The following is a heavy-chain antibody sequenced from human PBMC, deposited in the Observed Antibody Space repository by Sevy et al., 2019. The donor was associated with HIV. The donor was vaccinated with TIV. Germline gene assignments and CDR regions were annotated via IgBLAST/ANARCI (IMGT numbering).Heavy chain of an antibody. J-gene: IGHJ6*03. CDR3: VRGPNCGVGGCQQPSPYCLDV. CDR1: GFTFSDHY. CDR2: IRNRPNSYTT. V-gene: IGHV3-72*01. D-gene: IGHD2-15*01. Sequence: GGCLRLSCAASGFTFSDHYVDWVRQAPGKGLEWVGRIRNRPNSYTTEYAASVKGRFTISRDDSRNSVYLQMNTLKTQDSAVYYSVRGPNCGVGGCQQPSPYCLDVWGKGATVTVSS.